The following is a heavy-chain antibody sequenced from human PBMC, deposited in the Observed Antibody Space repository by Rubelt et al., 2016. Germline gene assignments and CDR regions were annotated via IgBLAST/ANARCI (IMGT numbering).Heavy chain of an antibody. V-gene: IGHV4-39*02. D-gene: IGHD3-10*01. J-gene: IGHJ6*02. CDR1: GGSISSSSSY. CDR3: ARDVVRGVNPPFYGMDV. Sequence: QLQLQESGPGLVKPSETLSLTCTVSGGSISSSSSYWGWIRQPPGKGLEWIGSMYYTGSTYYNPSLMSRVTISVDTSKNQFSLKLSAVTAADTAVYYCARDVVRGVNPPFYGMDVWGQGTTVTVSS. CDR2: MYYTGST.